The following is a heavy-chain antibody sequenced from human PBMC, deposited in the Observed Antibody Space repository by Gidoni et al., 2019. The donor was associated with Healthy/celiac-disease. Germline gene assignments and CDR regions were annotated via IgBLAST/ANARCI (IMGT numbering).Heavy chain of an antibody. CDR1: GGTFSSYP. CDR3: ARGREEYSTSPGSDI. CDR2: IIPMFGTS. D-gene: IGHD6-6*01. J-gene: IGHJ3*02. V-gene: IGHV1-69*06. Sequence: QVQLVQSGAEVKKPGSSVKVSCKASGGTFSSYPISWVRQAPGQGLQWMGGIIPMFGTSNYAQKFQGRVTISADKSTSTAHMELSSLRSEDTAVYYWARGREEYSTSPGSDIWGQGTMVTVSS.